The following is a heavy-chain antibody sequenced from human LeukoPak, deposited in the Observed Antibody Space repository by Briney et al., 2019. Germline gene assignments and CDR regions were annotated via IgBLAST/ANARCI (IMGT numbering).Heavy chain of an antibody. D-gene: IGHD2-2*01. J-gene: IGHJ4*02. CDR1: GYTFTSYY. CDR2: INPSGGSR. CDR3: ARPYCSSTSCKRGGHLFY. Sequence: ASVKVSFKASGYTFTSYYMHWVRPAPGQGLEWMGIINPSGGSRSNARRFQGRVTMTRDTSTSTVYMELSSLRSEDTAVYYCARPYCSSTSCKRGGHLFYWGQGTLVAVSS. V-gene: IGHV1-46*01.